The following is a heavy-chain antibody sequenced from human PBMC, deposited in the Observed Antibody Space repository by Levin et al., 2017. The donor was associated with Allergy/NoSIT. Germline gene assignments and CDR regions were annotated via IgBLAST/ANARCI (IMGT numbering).Heavy chain of an antibody. D-gene: IGHD2-2*02. CDR1: GFTFSSYA. Sequence: GGSLRLSCSASGFTFSSYAMNWVRQAPGKGLEWVSAVSGSGGTTYYVDSVKGRFTISRDNSKNTLFLQMNRLRAEDTAIYYCAKDRYPSTPAAEYFQHWGQGTLVTVSS. J-gene: IGHJ1*01. V-gene: IGHV3-23*01. CDR3: AKDRYPSTPAAEYFQH. CDR2: VSGSGGTT.